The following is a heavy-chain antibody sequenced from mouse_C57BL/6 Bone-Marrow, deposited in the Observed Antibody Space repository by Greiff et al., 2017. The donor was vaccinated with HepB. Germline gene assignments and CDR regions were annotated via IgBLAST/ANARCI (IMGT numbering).Heavy chain of an antibody. CDR3: TSEIYYYGSSSYWYFDV. CDR2: IDPETGGT. J-gene: IGHJ1*03. D-gene: IGHD1-1*01. Sequence: LVESGAELVRPGASVTLSCKASGYTFTDYEMHWVKQTPVHGLEWIGAIDPETGGTAYNQKFKGKAILTADKSSSTAYMELRSLTSEDSAVYYCTSEIYYYGSSSYWYFDVWGTGTTVTVSS. V-gene: IGHV1-15*01. CDR1: GYTFTDYE.